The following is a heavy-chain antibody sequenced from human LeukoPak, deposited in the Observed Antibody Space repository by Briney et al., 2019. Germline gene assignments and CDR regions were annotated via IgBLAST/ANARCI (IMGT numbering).Heavy chain of an antibody. Sequence: GGSLRLSCTASGLTFSTSGFNWVRQAPGKGLEWVASIGPTGSDRYHADSIKGRFTISRDNANNFLYLQMNSLRAEATAVYYCATETNGRHYDYWGQGTLLTVSS. D-gene: IGHD1-14*01. CDR3: ATETNGRHYDY. J-gene: IGHJ4*02. CDR2: IGPTGSDR. CDR1: GLTFSTSG. V-gene: IGHV3-21*06.